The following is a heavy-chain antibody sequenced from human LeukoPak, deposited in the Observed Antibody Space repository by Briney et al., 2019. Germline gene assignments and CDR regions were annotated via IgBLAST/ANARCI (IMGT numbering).Heavy chain of an antibody. J-gene: IGHJ4*02. CDR2: INHSGST. V-gene: IGHV4-34*01. CDR1: GGSFSGYY. Sequence: SETLSLTCAVYGGSFSGYYWSWIRQPPGKGLEWIGEINHSGSTNYNPSLKSRVTISVDTSKNQFSLKLSSVTAADTAVYYCARAYYYGSGSYGLDYWGQGTLVTVSS. CDR3: ARAYYYGSGSYGLDY. D-gene: IGHD3-10*01.